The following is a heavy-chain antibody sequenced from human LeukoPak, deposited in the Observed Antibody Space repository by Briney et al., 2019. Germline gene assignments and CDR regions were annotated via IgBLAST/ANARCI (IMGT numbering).Heavy chain of an antibody. CDR3: ARDRYYDSSGYYNKTYYYYYMDV. D-gene: IGHD3-22*01. CDR1: GFTVSSNY. J-gene: IGHJ6*03. V-gene: IGHV3-53*01. Sequence: PGGSLRLSCAASGFTVSSNYMSWVRQAPGKGLEWVSVIYSGGSTYYADSVKGRFTISRDNSKNTLYLQMNSLRAEDTAVYYCARDRYYDSSGYYNKTYYYYYMDVWGKGTTVTVSS. CDR2: IYSGGST.